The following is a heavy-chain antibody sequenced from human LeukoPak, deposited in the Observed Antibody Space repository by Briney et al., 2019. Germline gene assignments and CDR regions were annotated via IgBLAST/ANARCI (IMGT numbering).Heavy chain of an antibody. Sequence: SETLSLTCTVSGGSISSYYWSWIRQPPGKGLEWIGYIYPRGSTYYNPSLKRRVILSLDKSANQFSLNLSSVTAAATAVYYCARFSPRAMGNYLDFWGQGTLVTVSS. V-gene: IGHV4-4*09. D-gene: IGHD7-27*01. J-gene: IGHJ4*02. CDR2: IYPRGST. CDR3: ARFSPRAMGNYLDF. CDR1: GGSISSYY.